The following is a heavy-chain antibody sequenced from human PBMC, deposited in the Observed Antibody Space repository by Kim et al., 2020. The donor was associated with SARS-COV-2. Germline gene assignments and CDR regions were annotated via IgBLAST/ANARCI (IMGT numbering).Heavy chain of an antibody. D-gene: IGHD3-10*01. V-gene: IGHV3-23*01. CDR3: AKDLRRGQWFGAYYYGMDV. Sequence: GGSLRLSCVASGFTFSAYAMSWVRQAPGKGLEWVSAISGDEGSRSYADSVKGRFTISRDSSKNTLYLQMNSLRVEDTAVYFCAKDLRRGQWFGAYYYGMDVWGQGTTVTVSS. CDR1: GFTFSAYA. J-gene: IGHJ6*02. CDR2: ISGDEGSR.